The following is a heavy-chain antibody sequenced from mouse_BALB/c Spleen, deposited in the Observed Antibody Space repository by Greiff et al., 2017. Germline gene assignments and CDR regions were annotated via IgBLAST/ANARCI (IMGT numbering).Heavy chain of an antibody. CDR3: ATSRLRIMDY. CDR2: IYPYNGGT. J-gene: IGHJ4*01. V-gene: IGHV1S29*02. CDR1: GYTFTDYN. D-gene: IGHD1-2*01. Sequence: EVKLVESGPELVKPGASVKISCKASGYTFTDYNMHWVKQSHGKSLEWIGYIYPYNGGTGYNQKFKSKATLTVDNSSSTAYMELRSLTSEDSAVYYCATSRLRIMDYWGQGTSVTVSS.